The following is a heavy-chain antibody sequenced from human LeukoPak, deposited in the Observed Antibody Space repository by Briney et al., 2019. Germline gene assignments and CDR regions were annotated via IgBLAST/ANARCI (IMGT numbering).Heavy chain of an antibody. CDR1: GYTFTVYY. J-gene: IGHJ5*02. CDR2: INPNSGDT. V-gene: IGHV1-2*02. Sequence: GASVKVSCKASGYTFTVYYVHWVRQAPGQGLEWMGWINPNSGDTNYAQKFQGRVTMTRDKSITTTYMELNRLRSDDTAVYYCARHGGVAATTARFDPWGQGTLVTVSS. D-gene: IGHD2-15*01. CDR3: ARHGGVAATTARFDP.